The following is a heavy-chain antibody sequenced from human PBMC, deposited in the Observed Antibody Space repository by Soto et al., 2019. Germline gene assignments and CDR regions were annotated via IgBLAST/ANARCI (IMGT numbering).Heavy chain of an antibody. CDR1: GYTFISHG. J-gene: IGHJ4*02. Sequence: ASVKVSCKASGYTFISHGISWLRQAPGQGLEWMGWISGYNGNTNYAQKFQGRVTMTTDTSTSTAYMELTSLRSDDTAVYFCAKPRAVASYDYWGQGTLVTVSS. CDR2: ISGYNGNT. V-gene: IGHV1-18*01. D-gene: IGHD6-19*01. CDR3: AKPRAVASYDY.